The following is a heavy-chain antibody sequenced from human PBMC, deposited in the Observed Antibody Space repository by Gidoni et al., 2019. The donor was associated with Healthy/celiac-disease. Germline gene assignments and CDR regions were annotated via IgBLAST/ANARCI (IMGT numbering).Heavy chain of an antibody. V-gene: IGHV3-23*01. CDR1: GFPFSSYA. D-gene: IGHD3-10*01. J-gene: IGHJ4*02. Sequence: EVQLLESGGGLVQPGGSMRLSCAASGFPFSSYAMRWVRQAPGKGLGWVSAISCSGGSTYYADSVKGRFTISRDNSKNTLYLQMNSLRAEDTAVYYCAKEGGNGSGSYYFDYWGQGTLVTVSS. CDR3: AKEGGNGSGSYYFDY. CDR2: ISCSGGST.